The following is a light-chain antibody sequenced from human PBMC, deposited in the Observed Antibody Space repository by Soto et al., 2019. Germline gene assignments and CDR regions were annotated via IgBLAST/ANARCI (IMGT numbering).Light chain of an antibody. Sequence: QSALTQPASVSGSLGQSITIPCTGTRNDVGSYNNGSWYQLHPGKVPKVLIYAVNKPPAGVSNRVSGSKSGDTASLTVSGLQAEDEADYDCVSFSGSPKWVLGGGTNHTV. J-gene: IGLJ3*02. V-gene: IGLV2-23*02. CDR1: RNDVGSYNN. CDR2: AVN. CDR3: VSFSGSPKWV.